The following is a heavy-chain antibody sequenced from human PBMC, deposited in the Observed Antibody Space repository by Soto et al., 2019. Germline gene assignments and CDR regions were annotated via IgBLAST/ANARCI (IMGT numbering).Heavy chain of an antibody. CDR3: ARGVGYYGSSDYFDY. V-gene: IGHV3-21*01. D-gene: IGHD3-22*01. CDR2: ISSSSSYI. J-gene: IGHJ4*02. CDR1: GFTFSSYS. Sequence: GGSLRLSCAASGFTFSSYSMNWVRQAPGKGLEWVSSISSSSSYIYYADSVKGRFTISRDNAKNSLYLQMNSLRAEDTAVYYCARGVGYYGSSDYFDYWGQGTLVTVSS.